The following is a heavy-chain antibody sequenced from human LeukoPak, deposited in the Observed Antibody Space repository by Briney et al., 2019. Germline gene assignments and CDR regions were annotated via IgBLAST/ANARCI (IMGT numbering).Heavy chain of an antibody. V-gene: IGHV1-2*02. CDR1: GYTFTGYY. Sequence: ASVKVSCKASGYTFTGYYMHWVRQAPGQGLEWMGWINPNSGGTNYAQKFQGRVTMTRDTSISTAYMELSRLRSDDTAVYYCARATRLYYYDSSGFDYWGQGTLVAVSS. CDR3: ARATRLYYYDSSGFDY. CDR2: INPNSGGT. D-gene: IGHD3-22*01. J-gene: IGHJ4*02.